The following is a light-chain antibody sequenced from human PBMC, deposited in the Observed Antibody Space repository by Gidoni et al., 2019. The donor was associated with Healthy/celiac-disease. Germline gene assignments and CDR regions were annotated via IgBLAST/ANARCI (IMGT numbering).Light chain of an antibody. CDR3: CSYAGSYTPVV. J-gene: IGLJ2*01. CDR1: SRDVGGYNY. CDR2: DVS. V-gene: IGLV2-11*01. Sequence: QSALTPPRSGSGSPGQSVTISCTGTSRDVGGYNYVSWYQQHPGKAPKLMIYDVSKRPSGVPDRFSGSKSGNTASLTISGLQAEDEADYYCCSYAGSYTPVVFGGGTKLTVL.